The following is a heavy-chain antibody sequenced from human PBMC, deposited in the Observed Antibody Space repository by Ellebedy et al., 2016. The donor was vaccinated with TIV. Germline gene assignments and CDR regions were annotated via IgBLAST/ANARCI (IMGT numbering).Heavy chain of an antibody. CDR3: ARDGGYYDSSGYYPYYYYGMDV. V-gene: IGHV3-30-3*01. CDR2: ISYDGSNK. CDR1: GFTFSSYA. Sequence: GGSLRLSXAASGFTFSSYAMHWVRQAPGKGLEWVAVISYDGSNKYYADSVKGRFTISRDNSKNTLYLQMNSLRAEDTAVYYCARDGGYYDSSGYYPYYYYGMDVWGQGTTVTVSS. J-gene: IGHJ6*02. D-gene: IGHD3-22*01.